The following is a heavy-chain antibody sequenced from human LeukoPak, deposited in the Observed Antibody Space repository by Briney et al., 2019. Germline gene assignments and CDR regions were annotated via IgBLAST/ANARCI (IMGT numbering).Heavy chain of an antibody. CDR1: GYTFTSYD. V-gene: IGHV1-8*01. D-gene: IGHD6-25*01. CDR2: MNPNSGNT. CDR3: ARGIRAHSGSDYYYYGMDV. Sequence: ASVKVSCKASGYTFTSYDINWVRQATGQGLEWMGWMNPNSGNTGYAQKFQGRVTMTRNTSISTAYMELSSLRSEDTAVYYCARGIRAHSGSDYYYYGMDVWGQGTTVTVSS. J-gene: IGHJ6*02.